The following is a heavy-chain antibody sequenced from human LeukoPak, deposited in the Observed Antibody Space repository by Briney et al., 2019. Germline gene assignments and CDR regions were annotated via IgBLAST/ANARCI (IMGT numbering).Heavy chain of an antibody. D-gene: IGHD5-18*01. CDR1: GYTFTSYG. Sequence: ACVKVSCKASGYTFTSYGISWVRQALGQGLGWMACISAYNGNTNYAQKLQGRVTMTTDTSTSTAYMELRSLRSDDTAVYYCAREGYSYGLNWFDPWGQGTLVTVSS. J-gene: IGHJ5*02. CDR3: AREGYSYGLNWFDP. CDR2: ISAYNGNT. V-gene: IGHV1-18*01.